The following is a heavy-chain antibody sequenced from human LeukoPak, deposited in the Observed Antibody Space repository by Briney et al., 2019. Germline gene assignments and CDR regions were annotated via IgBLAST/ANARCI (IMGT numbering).Heavy chain of an antibody. V-gene: IGHV3-74*01. D-gene: IGHD6-19*01. CDR2: INNDGSTT. CDR1: GFTFSSYW. CDR3: ARTYSSFDY. Sequence: GGSLKLSCAVSGFTFSSYWMHWVRQAPGKGLVWVSRINNDGSTTAYADSVKGRFTISRDNTKNTLYLQMNSLRAEDTAVYYCARTYSSFDYWGQGTLVTVSS. J-gene: IGHJ4*02.